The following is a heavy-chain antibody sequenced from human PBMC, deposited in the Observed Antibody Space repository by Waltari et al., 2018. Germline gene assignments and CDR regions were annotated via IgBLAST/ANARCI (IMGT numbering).Heavy chain of an antibody. CDR1: GDSISTSTFY. CDR3: VRQRSADFWSGYFDL. Sequence: QAQLPELGPGQVKPSETLSFRCAVSGDSISTSTFYRGWVRQPPGKGLEWVGSVYYNGYKFYNPSLKSRLTLSMDTSNNHFSLSLTSVTAADTAIYYCVRQRSADFWSGYFDLWGQGTLVTVSS. CDR2: VYYNGYK. J-gene: IGHJ4*02. V-gene: IGHV4-39*01. D-gene: IGHD3-3*01.